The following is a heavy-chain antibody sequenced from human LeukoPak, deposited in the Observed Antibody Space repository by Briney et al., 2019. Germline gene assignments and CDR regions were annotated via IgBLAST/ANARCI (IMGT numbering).Heavy chain of an antibody. J-gene: IGHJ4*02. D-gene: IGHD6-19*01. Sequence: PGGSLRLSCAASGFTFSSYAMSWVRQAPGKGREWVSAIIGSGGSTYYADSVKGRFTISRDNSKNTLYLQINSLRAQDTAVYYCAKVGGSGWYFFDYWGQGTLVTVSS. CDR1: GFTFSSYA. CDR2: IIGSGGST. CDR3: AKVGGSGWYFFDY. V-gene: IGHV3-23*01.